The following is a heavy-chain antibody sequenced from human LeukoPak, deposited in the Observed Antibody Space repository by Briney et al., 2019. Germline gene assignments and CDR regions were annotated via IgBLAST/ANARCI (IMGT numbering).Heavy chain of an antibody. J-gene: IGHJ4*02. CDR1: GFTFSDYY. Sequence: GGSLRLSCAASGFTFSDYYMSWIRQAPGKGLERISYITRSGGFYADSVKGRFTISRDNAKNSLYLQMNSLRVEDTAVYYCARDGDTTSKVDYLGQGTLVTVSS. D-gene: IGHD7-27*01. CDR3: ARDGDTTSKVDY. V-gene: IGHV3-11*01. CDR2: ITRSGG.